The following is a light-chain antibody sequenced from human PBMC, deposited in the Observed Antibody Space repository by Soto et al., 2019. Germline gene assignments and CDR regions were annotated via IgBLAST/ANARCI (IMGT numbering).Light chain of an antibody. CDR3: AAWDDSLSGRGVV. CDR1: SSNIGSNY. V-gene: IGLV1-47*01. Sequence: QSVLTQPPSASGTPGQRVTISLSGSSSNIGSNYVYWYQQLPGTAPKLLIYRNNQRPSGVPDRFSGSKSGTSASLAISGLRSEDEADYYCAAWDDSLSGRGVVFGGGTKLTVL. CDR2: RNN. J-gene: IGLJ2*01.